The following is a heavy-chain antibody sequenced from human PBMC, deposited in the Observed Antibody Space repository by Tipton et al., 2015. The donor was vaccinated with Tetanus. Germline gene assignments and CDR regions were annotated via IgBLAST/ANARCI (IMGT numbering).Heavy chain of an antibody. J-gene: IGHJ6*02. CDR3: ARERSYYYYGMDV. Sequence: SLRLSCAASGFSFSSSYMSWVRQAPGKGLEWVANIKQDGSKKDYVDSVKGRFTISRDNAKNTLYLQMNSLRAEDTAVYYCARERSYYYYGMDVWGQGTTVTVSS. CDR1: GFSFSSSY. CDR2: IKQDGSKK. V-gene: IGHV3-7*03.